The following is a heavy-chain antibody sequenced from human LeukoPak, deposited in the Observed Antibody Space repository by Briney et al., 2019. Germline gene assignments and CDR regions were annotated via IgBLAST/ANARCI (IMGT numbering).Heavy chain of an antibody. J-gene: IGHJ6*02. Sequence: ASVKVFCKASGYTFTSYDINWVRQATGQGLEWMGWMNPNSGNTGYAQKFQGRVTMTRNTSISTAYMELSSLRSEDTAVYYCARAEIAVAFNYGMDVWGQGTTVTVSS. D-gene: IGHD6-19*01. CDR3: ARAEIAVAFNYGMDV. CDR2: MNPNSGNT. V-gene: IGHV1-8*01. CDR1: GYTFTSYD.